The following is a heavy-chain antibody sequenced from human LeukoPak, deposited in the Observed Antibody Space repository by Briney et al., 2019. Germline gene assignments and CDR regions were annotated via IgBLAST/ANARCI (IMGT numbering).Heavy chain of an antibody. J-gene: IGHJ4*02. V-gene: IGHV3-30*03. CDR2: ISYDGSNK. Sequence: GGSLRHPCAASGFTFTTYGMHWVRQAPGKGLEWVAVISYDGSNKYYADSVKGRFTISRDNSKNTLYLQMNSLRAEDTAVYYCARVWVTALFDYWGQGTLVTVSS. CDR1: GFTFTTYG. D-gene: IGHD2-21*02. CDR3: ARVWVTALFDY.